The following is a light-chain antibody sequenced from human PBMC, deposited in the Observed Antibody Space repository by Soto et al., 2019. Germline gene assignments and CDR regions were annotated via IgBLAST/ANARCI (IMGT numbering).Light chain of an antibody. J-gene: IGLJ1*01. CDR1: SGDVGIYNF. V-gene: IGLV2-23*02. CDR3: SSYAGGSTFV. CDR2: EVT. Sequence: QSVLTQPASVSGSPGQSITISCTGASGDVGIYNFVSWYQLHPGKAPKLIIYEVTKRPSGASNRFSGSKSGNTASLTISGLQAEDEADYYCSSYAGGSTFVFGIGTKATVL.